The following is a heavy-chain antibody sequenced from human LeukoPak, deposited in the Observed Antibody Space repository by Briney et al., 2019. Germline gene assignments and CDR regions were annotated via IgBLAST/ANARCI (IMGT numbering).Heavy chain of an antibody. V-gene: IGHV4-4*07. CDR2: IYSSGST. D-gene: IGHD1-7*01. J-gene: IGHJ4*02. CDR3: ASRLGTLPLGSFDY. CDR1: GGYISSFY. Sequence: PSETLSLTCTVSGGYISSFYWSWIRQPAGKGLEWIGRIYSSGSTIYNPSLKSRVTMSVDTSKNQFSLKLSSVTAADTAVYYCASRLGTLPLGSFDYWGQGTLVSVSS.